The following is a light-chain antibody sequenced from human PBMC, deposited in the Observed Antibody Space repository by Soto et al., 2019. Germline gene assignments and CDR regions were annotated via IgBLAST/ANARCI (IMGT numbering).Light chain of an antibody. V-gene: IGKV1-39*01. Sequence: DIQMTQSPSSLSASVGDRVTISCRASQSIRTYLHWYQQKPGKAPKLLIYAASSLQSGVPSRFSGSGSGTDFTLTITSLQPEDFASYYCQESYSRSRAFGPGTKVDI. CDR3: QESYSRSRA. CDR1: QSIRTY. CDR2: AAS. J-gene: IGKJ3*01.